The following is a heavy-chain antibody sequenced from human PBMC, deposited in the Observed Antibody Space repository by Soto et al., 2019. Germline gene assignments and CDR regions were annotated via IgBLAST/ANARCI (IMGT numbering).Heavy chain of an antibody. Sequence: LRLSCAASGFSFSSYAMSWVRQAPGKGLDWVSVISASGGSTFYADSVKGRFTISRDNSKNTVSLQMNSLKTEDTAEYYCAKGAAGPYYYYGMDVWGRGTTVTVSS. D-gene: IGHD6-19*01. V-gene: IGHV3-23*01. J-gene: IGHJ6*02. CDR2: ISASGGST. CDR1: GFSFSSYA. CDR3: AKGAAGPYYYYGMDV.